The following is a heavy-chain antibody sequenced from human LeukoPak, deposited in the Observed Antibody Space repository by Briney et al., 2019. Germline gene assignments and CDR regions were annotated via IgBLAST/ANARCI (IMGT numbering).Heavy chain of an antibody. J-gene: IGHJ3*01. CDR3: ARGTFGYCGSGDCPTDAFDV. CDR2: IHHGGGI. Sequence: SETLSLTCAVSGGSVINDNWWSWVRPSPGKGLEWIAEIHHGGGINYNLPLRSRVTISVDKSKNEFSLRLNSVTAADTAVYFCARGTFGYCGSGDCPTDAFDVWGQGKMVSVS. D-gene: IGHD2-2*03. V-gene: IGHV4-4*02. CDR1: GGSVINDNW.